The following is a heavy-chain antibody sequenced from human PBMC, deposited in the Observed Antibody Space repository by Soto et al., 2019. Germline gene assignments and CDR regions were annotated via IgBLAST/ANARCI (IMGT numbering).Heavy chain of an antibody. CDR2: ISGSGGST. D-gene: IGHD3-10*01. CDR3: AKPMVRGVIPFMDV. Sequence: HPGGSLRLSCAASGFTFSSYAMSWVRQAPGKGLEWVSAISGSGGSTYYADSVKGRFTISRDNSKNTLYLQMNSLRAEDTAVYYCAKPMVRGVIPFMDVWGQGTTVTVSS. V-gene: IGHV3-23*01. CDR1: GFTFSSYA. J-gene: IGHJ6*02.